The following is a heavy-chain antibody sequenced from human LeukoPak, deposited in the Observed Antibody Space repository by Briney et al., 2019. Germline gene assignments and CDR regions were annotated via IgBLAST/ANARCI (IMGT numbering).Heavy chain of an antibody. D-gene: IGHD2-2*02. CDR3: AKGSRGYTNYYFDY. J-gene: IGHJ4*02. Sequence: GGALRLSRASSGFSFSGYALIWGRQAPGEGVGVVSTISGSGASTFYADSVRGRFITSKDIPSNIVYLQMNSLRAEDTAVYYCAKGSRGYTNYYFDYWGQGTLVTVSS. CDR2: ISGSGAST. CDR1: GFSFSGYA. V-gene: IGHV3-23*01.